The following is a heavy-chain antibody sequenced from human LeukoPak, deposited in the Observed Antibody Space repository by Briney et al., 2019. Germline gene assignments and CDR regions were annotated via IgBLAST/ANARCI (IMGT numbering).Heavy chain of an antibody. CDR1: GGSISSYY. J-gene: IGHJ6*03. V-gene: IGHV4-59*08. CDR3: ARRFYSGPMDV. Sequence: SETLSLTCTVSGGSISSYYWSWIRQPPGKGLEWIGYIYYSGSTKYNPSLKSRVTISVDTSKNQFSLKLNSVTAADTAVYYCARRFYSGPMDVWGKGTTVTVSS. D-gene: IGHD2-15*01. CDR2: IYYSGST.